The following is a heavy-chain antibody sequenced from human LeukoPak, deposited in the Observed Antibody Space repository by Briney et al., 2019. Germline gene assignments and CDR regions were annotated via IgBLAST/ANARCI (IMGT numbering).Heavy chain of an antibody. V-gene: IGHV3-23*01. CDR1: GFTFSTYA. D-gene: IGHD3-3*01. CDR2: VRGSGTAT. J-gene: IGHJ4*02. Sequence: GGSLRLSCAASGFTFSTYAMTWFRQAPGKGLEWVSAVRGSGTATYYADSVKGRFTISRDNTENTLYLKMNSLRAEDTAIYYCAKTSRRDSTYDSPFDYWGQGTVVTVSS. CDR3: AKTSRRDSTYDSPFDY.